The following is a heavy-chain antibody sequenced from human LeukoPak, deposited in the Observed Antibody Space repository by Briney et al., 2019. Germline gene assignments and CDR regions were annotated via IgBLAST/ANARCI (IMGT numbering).Heavy chain of an antibody. CDR1: GFSFSNYA. Sequence: GGSLRLSCAASGFSFSNYAMSWVRQAPGKGLEWVSGINWNGGSTGYVDSVKGRFTISRDNAKNSLYLQLNSLRAEDTALYYCARALLASTTNPFDYWGQGTLVTVSS. D-gene: IGHD1-26*01. J-gene: IGHJ4*02. V-gene: IGHV3-20*04. CDR2: INWNGGST. CDR3: ARALLASTTNPFDY.